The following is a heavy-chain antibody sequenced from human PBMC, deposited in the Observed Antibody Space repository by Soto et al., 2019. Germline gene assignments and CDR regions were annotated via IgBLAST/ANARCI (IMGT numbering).Heavy chain of an antibody. Sequence: GGSLRLSCAAPRFAFSSYAMSWVRQAPGKGLEWVSGITNSGGSTYYADSVKGRFTISRDNSKNTLYLQMNSLRAEDTAVYYCAKARTTVTPAYWGQGTLVTVSS. V-gene: IGHV3-23*01. D-gene: IGHD4-17*01. CDR2: ITNSGGST. CDR3: AKARTTVTPAY. J-gene: IGHJ4*02. CDR1: RFAFSSYA.